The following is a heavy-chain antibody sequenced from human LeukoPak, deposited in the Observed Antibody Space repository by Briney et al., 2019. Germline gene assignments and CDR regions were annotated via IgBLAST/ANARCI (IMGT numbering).Heavy chain of an antibody. CDR3: ASVADERSYDY. Sequence: SETLSLTCAVYGGSFSGYYWSWIRQPPGKGPEWIGEINHSGSTNYNPSLKSRVTISVDTSKNQFSLKLSSVTAADTAVYYCASVADERSYDYWGQGTLVTVSS. J-gene: IGHJ4*02. CDR2: INHSGST. V-gene: IGHV4-34*01. D-gene: IGHD2-21*01. CDR1: GGSFSGYY.